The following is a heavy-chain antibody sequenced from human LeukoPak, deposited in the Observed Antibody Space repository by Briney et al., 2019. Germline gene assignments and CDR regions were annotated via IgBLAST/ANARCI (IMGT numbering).Heavy chain of an antibody. J-gene: IGHJ4*02. CDR2: ISSSSDSI. Sequence: PGGSLRLSCAASGFTFSTYGMTWVRQAPGKGLEWISYISSSSDSIKYADSVKGRFTISRDNAKNSLYLQMNSLRAEDTAVYYCVRANWGGDYWGQGTLVTVSS. D-gene: IGHD7-27*01. CDR3: VRANWGGDY. CDR1: GFTFSTYG. V-gene: IGHV3-48*04.